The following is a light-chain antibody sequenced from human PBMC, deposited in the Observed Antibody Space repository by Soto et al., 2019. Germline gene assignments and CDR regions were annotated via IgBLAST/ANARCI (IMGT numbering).Light chain of an antibody. CDR3: CSYAGSSTFGVV. Sequence: QCALTQPASVSGSPGQSITISWTGTSSDVGSYNLVSWYQQHPGKAPKLMIYEGSKRPSGVSNRFSGSKSGNTASLTISGLQAEDEADYYCCSYAGSSTFGVVFGGGTKLTVL. CDR1: SSDVGSYNL. V-gene: IGLV2-23*03. J-gene: IGLJ2*01. CDR2: EGS.